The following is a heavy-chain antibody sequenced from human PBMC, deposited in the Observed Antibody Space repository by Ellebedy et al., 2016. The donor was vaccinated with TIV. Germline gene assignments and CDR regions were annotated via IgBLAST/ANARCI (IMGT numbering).Heavy chain of an antibody. V-gene: IGHV3-23*01. CDR3: EKPGLSGTN. D-gene: IGHD1-1*01. CDR1: GFTFSDYA. J-gene: IGHJ4*02. Sequence: GESLKISXAASGFTFSDYAMSWVRQAPGKGLEWVSGISGSGDRRYYADSVKGQFTISRDNSKKTLYLQMNSLRAEDTAVYYCEKPGLSGTNWGQGTLVTVSS. CDR2: ISGSGDRR.